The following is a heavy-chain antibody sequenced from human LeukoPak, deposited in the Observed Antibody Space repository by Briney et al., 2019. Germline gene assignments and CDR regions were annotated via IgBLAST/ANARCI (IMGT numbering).Heavy chain of an antibody. CDR1: GFTFSSYS. Sequence: GGSLRLSCAASGFTFSSYSMHWVSQAPGKGLEWVSALSGSGGSTYYADSVKGRFTISRDNSKNTLYLQMNSLRAEDTAVYYCAKSVTMLIFDYWGQGTLVTVSS. J-gene: IGHJ4*02. V-gene: IGHV3-23*01. CDR2: LSGSGGST. D-gene: IGHD3-16*01. CDR3: AKSVTMLIFDY.